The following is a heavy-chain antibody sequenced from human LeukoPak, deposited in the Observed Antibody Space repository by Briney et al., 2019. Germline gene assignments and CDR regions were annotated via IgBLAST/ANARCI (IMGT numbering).Heavy chain of an antibody. CDR1: GFTFSSYE. J-gene: IGHJ6*04. V-gene: IGHV3-48*03. D-gene: IGHD3-10*02. CDR3: AELGITMIGGV. Sequence: GGSLRLSCAASGFTFSSYEMNWVRQAPGKGLEWVSYISSSSSTIYYADSVKGRFTISRDNAKNSLYLQMNSLRAEDTAVYYCAELGITMIGGVWGKGTTVTVSS. CDR2: ISSSSSTI.